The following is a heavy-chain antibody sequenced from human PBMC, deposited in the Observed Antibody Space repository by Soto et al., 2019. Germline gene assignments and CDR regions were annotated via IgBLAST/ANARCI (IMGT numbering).Heavy chain of an antibody. D-gene: IGHD2-21*01. CDR2: IYYSGRT. Sequence: SETLSLTCTTPGHSINRRSYYSGWIRQPPGKGLEWIGSIYYSGRTYNNPSLRSRVSMSIDTSKDQFSLKLKSVTAADTALYFCARQRTSVVSQAYFDVWGPGSLVTVSS. V-gene: IGHV4-39*01. J-gene: IGHJ4*02. CDR1: GHSINRRSYY. CDR3: ARQRTSVVSQAYFDV.